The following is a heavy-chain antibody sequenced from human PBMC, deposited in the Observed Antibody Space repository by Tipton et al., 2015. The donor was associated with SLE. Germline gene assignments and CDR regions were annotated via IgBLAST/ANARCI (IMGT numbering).Heavy chain of an antibody. Sequence: TLSLTCSVSGGSMSYHYWSWIRQPPKQGLEWIGSFYHSGSTYYNPSLKSRVTISVDTSKNQFSLKLSSVTAADTAQYYCARINVPTAMDFYYYYMDVWGNGTTVTVSS. D-gene: IGHD2-2*01. J-gene: IGHJ6*03. CDR2: FYHSGST. V-gene: IGHV4-59*11. CDR1: GGSMSYHY. CDR3: ARINVPTAMDFYYYYMDV.